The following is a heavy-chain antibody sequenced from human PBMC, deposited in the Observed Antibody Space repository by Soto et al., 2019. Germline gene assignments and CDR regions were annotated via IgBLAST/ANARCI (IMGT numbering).Heavy chain of an antibody. CDR3: ARDNPGRGAFDI. CDR1: GGSISSGGYY. V-gene: IGHV4-31*03. J-gene: IGHJ3*02. CDR2: ISYSGST. Sequence: SETLSLTCTVSGGSISSGGYYWSWIRQHPGKGLEWIGYISYSGSTYYNPSLKSRVTISVDTSKNQFSLKLSSVTAADTAVYYCARDNPGRGAFDIWGQGTMVTVSS.